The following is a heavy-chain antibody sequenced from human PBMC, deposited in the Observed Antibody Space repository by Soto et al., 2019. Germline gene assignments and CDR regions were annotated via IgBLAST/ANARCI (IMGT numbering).Heavy chain of an antibody. CDR3: AILEGLATISYYFDF. CDR2: IYYSGST. V-gene: IGHV4-39*01. J-gene: IGHJ4*02. CDR1: GGSISSSSYY. Sequence: QLQLQESGPGLVKPSEALSLTCSVSGGSISSSSYYWGWIRQPPGKGLEWIGSIYYSGSTYYNPSLKSRVTISIDKSKNQFSLKLSSLTAADTAVYYCAILEGLATISYYFDFWGQGTLVTVSS. D-gene: IGHD3-9*01.